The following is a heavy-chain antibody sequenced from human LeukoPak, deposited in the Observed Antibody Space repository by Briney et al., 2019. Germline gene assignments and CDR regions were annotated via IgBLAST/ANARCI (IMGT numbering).Heavy chain of an antibody. CDR2: IKEDGSDK. CDR3: VRGTRSNSF. V-gene: IGHV3-7*01. D-gene: IGHD6-6*01. Sequence: GGSLRLSCTASGFTFRNYWMSWVRQAPGKGLECVAYIKEDGSDKNYVDSVKGRFTIYRDNAKSSLYLQMNSLRVEDTAVYYCVRGTRSNSFWGQGTQVTVSS. CDR1: GFTFRNYW. J-gene: IGHJ4*02.